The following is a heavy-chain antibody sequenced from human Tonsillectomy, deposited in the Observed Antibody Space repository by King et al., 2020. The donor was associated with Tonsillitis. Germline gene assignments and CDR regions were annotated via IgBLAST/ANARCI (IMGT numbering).Heavy chain of an antibody. CDR2: ISYDGSNK. D-gene: IGHD3-22*01. Sequence: VQLVESGGGIVQPGRSLRLSCAASGFTFSSYAMHWVRQAPGKGLEWVAVISYDGSNKYYTDSVKGRFTFSRDSSKNTLYLQMDSRRTEDTAVYYCAVGNYYDFSPEAYWGQGTQVTVSS. CDR1: GFTFSSYA. V-gene: IGHV3-30*10. J-gene: IGHJ4*02. CDR3: AVGNYYDFSPEAY.